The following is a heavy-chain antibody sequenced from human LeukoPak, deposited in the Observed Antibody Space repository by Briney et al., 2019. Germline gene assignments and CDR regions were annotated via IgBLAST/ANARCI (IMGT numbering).Heavy chain of an antibody. V-gene: IGHV1-46*01. Sequence: EASVKVSCKASGYTFTSYYMHWVRQAPGQGLEWMGIINPSGGSTSYAQKFQGRVTMTRDMSTSTVYMELSSLRSEDTAVYYCARVPAYDSSGYYLPEDYWGQGTLVTVSS. CDR1: GYTFTSYY. D-gene: IGHD3-22*01. CDR3: ARVPAYDSSGYYLPEDY. CDR2: INPSGGST. J-gene: IGHJ4*02.